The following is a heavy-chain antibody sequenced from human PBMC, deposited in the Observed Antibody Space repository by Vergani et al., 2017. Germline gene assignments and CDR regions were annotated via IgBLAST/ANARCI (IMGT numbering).Heavy chain of an antibody. V-gene: IGHV3-23*01. CDR2: ISASGGGT. CDR1: GFTFSDYA. Sequence: EVLLLESGGGLVQPGGSLRLSCAASGFTFSDYAMTWVRQAPGKGLEWVSSISASGGGTDYTGSVKGRFIISRDNSKNTLHLQMNSLRADDTAVYYCTNGSRGYTGYFFDYWGQGTLATVSS. J-gene: IGHJ4*02. D-gene: IGHD5-12*01. CDR3: TNGSRGYTGYFFDY.